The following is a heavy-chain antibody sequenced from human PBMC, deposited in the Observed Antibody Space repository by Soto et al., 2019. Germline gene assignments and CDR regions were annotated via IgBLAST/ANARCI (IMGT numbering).Heavy chain of an antibody. V-gene: IGHV3-23*01. CDR3: ASLGVGDWANYYYYYGMDV. Sequence: ELQLLESGGGLVQPGGSLRLAGAASGFSFSSYAMVWVRQARGKGLEWVSVISARGGSSYFADSAKGRFTISRDNCKNVLSLEMNSLRDEDTDVYYCASLGVGDWANYYYYYGMDVWCQGTTVTVSS. D-gene: IGHD2-21*02. CDR2: ISARGGSS. J-gene: IGHJ6*02. CDR1: GFSFSSYA.